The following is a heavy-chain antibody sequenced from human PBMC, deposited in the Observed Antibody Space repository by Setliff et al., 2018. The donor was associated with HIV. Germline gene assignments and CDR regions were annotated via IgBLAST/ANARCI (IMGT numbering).Heavy chain of an antibody. D-gene: IGHD3-22*01. J-gene: IGHJ5*02. CDR1: GFTFSDYS. CDR3: ARDRRGYQYESSGYPGFDP. V-gene: IGHV3-23*03. Sequence: GGSLRLSCAASGFTFSDYSMTWVRQAPGKGLEWVSVIYSDGSNTYYADSVKGRFTISRDNSKSTLYLQMNSLRAEDTAIYYCARDRRGYQYESSGYPGFDPWGQGTLVTVSS. CDR2: IYSDGSNT.